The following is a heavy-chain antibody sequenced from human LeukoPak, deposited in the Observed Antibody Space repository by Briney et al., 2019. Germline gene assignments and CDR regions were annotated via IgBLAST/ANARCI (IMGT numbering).Heavy chain of an antibody. Sequence: GRSLRLSCAASGFTFSSYSMNWVRQAPGKGLEWVSSISSSSSYIYYADSVKGRFTISRDNAKNSLYLQMNSLRAEDTAVYYCARAYTISRAFDIWGQGTMVTVSS. D-gene: IGHD3-9*01. CDR1: GFTFSSYS. V-gene: IGHV3-21*01. J-gene: IGHJ3*02. CDR2: ISSSSSYI. CDR3: ARAYTISRAFDI.